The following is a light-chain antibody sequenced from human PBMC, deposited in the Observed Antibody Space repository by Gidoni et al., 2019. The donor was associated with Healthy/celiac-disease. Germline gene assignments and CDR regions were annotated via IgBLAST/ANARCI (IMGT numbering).Light chain of an antibody. Sequence: DIQMTQSPSTLSASVGDRVTITCRASQSISSWLAWYQQKPGKAPKLLIYKASSLESGVPSRFSGSGSGTEFTLTISSLQPDDFATYYCQQYNSSSATFTFGPGTKVDIK. J-gene: IGKJ3*01. CDR3: QQYNSSSATFT. CDR2: KAS. V-gene: IGKV1-5*03. CDR1: QSISSW.